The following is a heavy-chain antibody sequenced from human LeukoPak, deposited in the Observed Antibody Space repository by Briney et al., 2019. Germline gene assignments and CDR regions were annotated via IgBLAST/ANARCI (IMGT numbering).Heavy chain of an antibody. CDR1: GFTFSNAW. CDR3: AKGGASVTRYVDY. Sequence: GGSLRLSCAASGFTFSNAWMSWVRQAPGKGLEWVGRIKSKTDGGTTDYAAPVKGRFTISRDDSKNTLYLQMNSLRPEDTAVYYCAKGGASVTRYVDYWGQGPLVNVSS. D-gene: IGHD4-17*01. J-gene: IGHJ4*02. V-gene: IGHV3-15*01. CDR2: IKSKTDGGTT.